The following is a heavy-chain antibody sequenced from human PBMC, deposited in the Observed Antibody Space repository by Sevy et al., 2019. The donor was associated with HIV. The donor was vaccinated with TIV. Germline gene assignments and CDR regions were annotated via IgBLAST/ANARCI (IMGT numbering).Heavy chain of an antibody. CDR2: MNPNSGNT. CDR1: GYTFTNYD. D-gene: IGHD2-2*03. Sequence: ASVKVSCKASGYTFTNYDINWVRQATGQGLEWMGWMNPNSGNTGYAQKFQGRVTMTRNTSIGTAYMELGSLRSEDTAWYYCARGTVLLGIVVVPAARGWFDPWGQGTLVTVSS. J-gene: IGHJ5*02. CDR3: ARGTVLLGIVVVPAARGWFDP. V-gene: IGHV1-8*01.